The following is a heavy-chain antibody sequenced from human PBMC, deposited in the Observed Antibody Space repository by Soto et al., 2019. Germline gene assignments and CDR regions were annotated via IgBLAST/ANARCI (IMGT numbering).Heavy chain of an antibody. CDR2: ISWNSGSI. V-gene: IGHV3-9*01. D-gene: IGHD6-13*01. CDR3: AKEGYSSTALDY. CDR1: GFTFDDYA. Sequence: EVPLVESGGGLVQPGRSLRLSCAASGFTFDDYAMHWVRQAPGKGLEWVSGISWNSGSIGYADSVKGRFTISRDNAKNSLYLQMNSLRAEDTALYYCAKEGYSSTALDYWGQGTLVTVSS. J-gene: IGHJ4*02.